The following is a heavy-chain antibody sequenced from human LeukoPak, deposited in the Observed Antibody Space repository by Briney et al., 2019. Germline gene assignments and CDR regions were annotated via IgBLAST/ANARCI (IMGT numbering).Heavy chain of an antibody. D-gene: IGHD3-22*01. CDR2: IWYDGSNK. J-gene: IGHJ4*02. V-gene: IGHV3-33*01. CDR3: ARDGPSGSGYDY. Sequence: GGSLRLSCAASGFTFSSYGMHWVRQAPGKGLEWVAVIWYDGSNKYYADSVKGRFTISRDNSKNTLYLQMNSLRAEDTAVYYCARDGPSGSGYDYWGQGTLVTVSS. CDR1: GFTFSSYG.